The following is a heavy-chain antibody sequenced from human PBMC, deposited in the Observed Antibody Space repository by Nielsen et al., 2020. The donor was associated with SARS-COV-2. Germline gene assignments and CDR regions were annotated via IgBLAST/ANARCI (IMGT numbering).Heavy chain of an antibody. CDR2: ISYDGSNK. Sequence: GGSLRLSCVASGFTFSHYAIHWVRQAPGKGLEWVAIISYDGSNKYYADSVKGRFTISRDDSKNTLYLQMNSLRVEDTAVYYCVKWVQLDLGYYYHGMDVWGQGTTVTVSS. D-gene: IGHD6-6*01. V-gene: IGHV3-30*04. CDR1: GFTFSHYA. CDR3: VKWVQLDLGYYYHGMDV. J-gene: IGHJ6*02.